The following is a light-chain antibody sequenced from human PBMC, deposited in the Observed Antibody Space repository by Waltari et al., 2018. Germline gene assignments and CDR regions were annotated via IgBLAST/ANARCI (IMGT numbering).Light chain of an antibody. Sequence: DIVLTQSPSTLSLSPGETATLPCRASQSVGTYLAWYQQKPGQAPRLLIYDASNRATGIPARFRGSGSGTDFTLTISSLEAEDFAVYYCQQRSNWTPHTFGQGARLEIK. J-gene: IGKJ2*01. CDR3: QQRSNWTPHT. V-gene: IGKV3-11*01. CDR2: DAS. CDR1: QSVGTY.